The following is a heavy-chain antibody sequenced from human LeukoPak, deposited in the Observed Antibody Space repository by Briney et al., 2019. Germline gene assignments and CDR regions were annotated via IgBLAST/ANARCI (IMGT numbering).Heavy chain of an antibody. D-gene: IGHD5-24*01. CDR3: ARRWIQLGPDAFDI. Sequence: SETLSLTCTVSGGSISSYYWGWIRQPPGKGLEWIGYIYYSGSTNYNPSLKSRVTISVDTSMNQFSLKLSSVTAADTAVYYCARRWIQLGPDAFDIWGQGTMVTVSS. CDR1: GGSISSYY. V-gene: IGHV4-59*01. CDR2: IYYSGST. J-gene: IGHJ3*02.